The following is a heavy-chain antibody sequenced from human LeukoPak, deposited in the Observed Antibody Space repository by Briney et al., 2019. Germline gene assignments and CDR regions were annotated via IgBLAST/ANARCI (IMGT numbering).Heavy chain of an antibody. CDR1: GYSFTSYA. J-gene: IGHJ4*02. Sequence: GASVKVSCKASGYSFTSYALHWVRQAPGQGPEWMGRINTKTGAPTYAQDFKGRFVFSSDSSVNTAYLQISSLKVEDTAVYYCATQGGGFCSTTSCYNYWGQGTLVTVSS. V-gene: IGHV7-4-1*02. CDR3: ATQGGGFCSTTSCYNY. CDR2: INTKTGAP. D-gene: IGHD2-2*02.